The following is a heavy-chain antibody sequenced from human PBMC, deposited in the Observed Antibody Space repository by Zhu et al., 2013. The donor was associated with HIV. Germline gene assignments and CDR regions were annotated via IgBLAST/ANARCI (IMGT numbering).Heavy chain of an antibody. CDR3: ARAPSDIRRITIFGVVTKYYYYGMDV. V-gene: IGHV1-69*01. D-gene: IGHD3-3*01. CDR2: IIPIFGTA. CDR1: GGTFSSYA. Sequence: QVQLVQSGAEVKKPGSSVKVSCKASGGTFSSYAISWVRQAPGQGLEWMGGIIPIFGTANYAQKFQGRVTITADESTSTAYMELSSLRSEDTAVYYCARAPSDIRRITIFGVVTKYYYYGMDVWGQGTTVTVSS. J-gene: IGHJ6*02.